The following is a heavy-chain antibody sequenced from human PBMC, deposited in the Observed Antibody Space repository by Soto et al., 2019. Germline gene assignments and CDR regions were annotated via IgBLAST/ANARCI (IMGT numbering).Heavy chain of an antibody. CDR1: GGSISSYY. J-gene: IGHJ3*02. Sequence: SETLSLTCTVSGGSISSYYWSWIRQPPGKGLEWIGYIYDSGSTNYNPSLKSRVTISVDTSKNQFSLKLSSVTAADTAVYYCARIQHGNDAFDIWGQGTMVTVSS. V-gene: IGHV4-59*01. CDR2: IYDSGST. D-gene: IGHD6-13*01. CDR3: ARIQHGNDAFDI.